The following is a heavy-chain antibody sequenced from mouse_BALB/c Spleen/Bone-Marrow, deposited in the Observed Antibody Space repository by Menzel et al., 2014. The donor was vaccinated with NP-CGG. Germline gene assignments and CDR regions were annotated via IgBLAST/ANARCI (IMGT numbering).Heavy chain of an antibody. D-gene: IGHD2-3*01. Sequence: QVQLKQSGPELVKPGASVRISCKASGYTFTSYYIHWVKQRPGQGLEWIGWIFPGNFYTKFNENFKGRATLTADKSSSTAYMHLSSLTSEDSAVYFCARDGYDYWGQGTTLTVSS. CDR3: ARDGYDY. J-gene: IGHJ2*01. CDR1: GYTFTSYY. CDR2: IFPGNFYT. V-gene: IGHV1S56*01.